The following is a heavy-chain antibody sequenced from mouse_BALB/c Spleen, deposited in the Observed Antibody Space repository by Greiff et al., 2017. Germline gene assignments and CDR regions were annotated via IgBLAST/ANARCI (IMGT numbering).Heavy chain of an antibody. D-gene: IGHD2-4*01. CDR3: ARFTMITTGYYYAMDY. V-gene: IGHV1-18*01. CDR2: INPYNGGT. J-gene: IGHJ4*01. CDR1: GYSFTGYT. Sequence: EVQLQQSGPELVKPGASMKISCKASGYSFTGYTMNWVKQSHGKNLEWIGLINPYNGGTSYNQKFKGKATLTVDKSSSTAYMELLILTSEDSAVYYCARFTMITTGYYYAMDYWGQGTSVTVSS.